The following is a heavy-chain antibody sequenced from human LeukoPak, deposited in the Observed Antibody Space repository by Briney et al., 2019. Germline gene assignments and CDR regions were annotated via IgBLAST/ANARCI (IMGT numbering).Heavy chain of an antibody. D-gene: IGHD1-1*01. Sequence: GASVKVSCKASGYTFTDYYMHWVRQAPGQGLEWMGWINPNSGGTNYAQKFQGRVTMTRDTSISTAYMELSSLRSDDTAVYYCASPQYNWNDGLDYWGQGTLVTVSS. J-gene: IGHJ4*02. V-gene: IGHV1-2*02. CDR3: ASPQYNWNDGLDY. CDR1: GYTFTDYY. CDR2: INPNSGGT.